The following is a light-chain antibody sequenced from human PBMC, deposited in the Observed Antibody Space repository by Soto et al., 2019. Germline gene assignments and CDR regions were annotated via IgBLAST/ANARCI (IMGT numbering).Light chain of an antibody. CDR2: DAS. J-gene: IGKJ1*01. CDR1: QSVSNF. V-gene: IGKV3-11*01. CDR3: QQRYNWPPWT. Sequence: EIVLTQSPATLSLSPVKRATLSCRASQSVSNFLAWYQQKAGQAPRLLIYDASTRATGIPARFSGSGSGTDFTLTISSLEPEDFAVYFCQQRYNWPPWTFGQGTKVDI.